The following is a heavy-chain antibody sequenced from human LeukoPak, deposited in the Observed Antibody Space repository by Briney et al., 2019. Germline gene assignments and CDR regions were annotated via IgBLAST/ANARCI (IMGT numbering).Heavy chain of an antibody. Sequence: ASVKVSCKASGYTFTSYGISWVRQAPGQGLEWMGWISAYNGNTNYAQKLQGRVTMTTDTSTSTAYMELRSLRSDDTAVYYCAREGDTVTSGNYYGMDVWGQGTTVTVSS. CDR1: GYTFTSYG. CDR2: ISAYNGNT. D-gene: IGHD4-17*01. CDR3: AREGDTVTSGNYYGMDV. V-gene: IGHV1-18*01. J-gene: IGHJ6*02.